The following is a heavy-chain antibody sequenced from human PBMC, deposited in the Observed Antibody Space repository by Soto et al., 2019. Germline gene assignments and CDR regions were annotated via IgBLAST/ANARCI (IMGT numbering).Heavy chain of an antibody. V-gene: IGHV3-30*18. CDR3: AKAVYDYWNGYQRTYYYGMDV. Sequence: GGSLRLSCEASGFTFRDYGMHWVRQAPGKGLEWLALISYEGSDRFYGDSVKGRFVISRDDSKNTLYLYLKDLRIEDTAAYYCAKAVYDYWNGYQRTYYYGMDVWGQGTTVTVSS. CDR2: ISYEGSDR. J-gene: IGHJ6*02. CDR1: GFTFRDYG. D-gene: IGHD3-3*01.